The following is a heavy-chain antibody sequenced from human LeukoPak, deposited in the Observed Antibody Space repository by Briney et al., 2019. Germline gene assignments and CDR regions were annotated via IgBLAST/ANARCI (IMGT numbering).Heavy chain of an antibody. V-gene: IGHV4-61*02. J-gene: IGHJ5*02. CDR2: IYASGST. CDR3: ARSRSSRGPINSSGVDNWFDP. D-gene: IGHD6-19*01. Sequence: SQTLSLTCTVSGGSISSGSYYWSWIRQPAGKGLEWIGRIYASGSTNYNPSLKSRVTISEDSSKNQFSLKLRSVTAADSAVYYCARSRSSRGPINSSGVDNWFDPWGQGTLVTVSS. CDR1: GGSISSGSYY.